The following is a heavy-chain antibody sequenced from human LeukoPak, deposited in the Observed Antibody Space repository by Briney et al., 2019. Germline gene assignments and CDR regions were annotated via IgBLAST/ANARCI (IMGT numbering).Heavy chain of an antibody. V-gene: IGHV3-30*03. J-gene: IGHJ4*02. Sequence: HPGGSLRLSCAASGFTFSSYGMHWVRQAPGKGLEWVAVISYDGSNKYYADSVKGRFTISRDNSKNTLYLQMNSLRAEDTAVYYCGTVPPSEGVAGKGSFDYWGQGTLVIVSS. D-gene: IGHD6-19*01. CDR3: GTVPPSEGVAGKGSFDY. CDR2: ISYDGSNK. CDR1: GFTFSSYG.